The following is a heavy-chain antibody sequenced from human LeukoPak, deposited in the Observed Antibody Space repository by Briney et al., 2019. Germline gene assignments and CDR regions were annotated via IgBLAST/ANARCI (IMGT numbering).Heavy chain of an antibody. V-gene: IGHV1-2*02. D-gene: IGHD3-10*01. CDR2: ISPNSGGT. Sequence: ASVKVSCTASGYTFTGYYMHWVRQAPGQGLEWMGWISPNSGGTNYAQKFQGRVTMTRDTSISTAYMELSRLRSDDTAVYYCARDGSYYGSGSYYKADYWGQGTLVTVSS. CDR3: ARDGSYYGSGSYYKADY. J-gene: IGHJ4*02. CDR1: GYTFTGYY.